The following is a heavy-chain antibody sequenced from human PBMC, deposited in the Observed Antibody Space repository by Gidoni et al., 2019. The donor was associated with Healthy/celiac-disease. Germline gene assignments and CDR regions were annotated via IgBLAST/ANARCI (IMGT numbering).Heavy chain of an antibody. CDR2: IYHSGST. D-gene: IGHD3-10*01. Sequence: QLRLQESGPGLVKPSATLSLTCAVSGYSISSGYYWGWSRQPPGKGLGWIGSIYHSGSTYYNPSLKSRVTISVDTSKNQFSLKLSSVTAADTAVYYCARGYGSGRSEGLFDPWGQGTLVTVSS. J-gene: IGHJ5*02. CDR3: ARGYGSGRSEGLFDP. CDR1: GYSISSGYY. V-gene: IGHV4-38-2*01.